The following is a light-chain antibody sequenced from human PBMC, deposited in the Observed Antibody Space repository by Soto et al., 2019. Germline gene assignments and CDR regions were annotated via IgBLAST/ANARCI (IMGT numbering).Light chain of an antibody. J-gene: IGLJ2*01. CDR1: SSDVGGYNY. CDR2: DVS. Sequence: QSALTQPASVSGSPGQSITISCTGTSSDVGGYNYVSWYQHHPGKAPKLMIYDVSNWPSGVSNRFSGSKSGNTASLTISGLQAEDEADYYCSSYTSSSTLVVFGGGTKVTVL. CDR3: SSYTSSSTLVV. V-gene: IGLV2-14*03.